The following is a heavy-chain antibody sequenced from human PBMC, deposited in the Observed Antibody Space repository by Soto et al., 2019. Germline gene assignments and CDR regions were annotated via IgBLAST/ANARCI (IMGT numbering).Heavy chain of an antibody. CDR1: GFTFSSYA. V-gene: IGHV3-23*01. CDR3: AIDSYDFWSGYYSS. D-gene: IGHD3-3*01. J-gene: IGHJ4*02. Sequence: EVQLLESGGGLVQPGGSLRLSCAASGFTFSSYAMSWVRQAPGKGQEWVSAISGSGGSTYYADSVKGRFTISRDNSKNTLYLQMNSLRAEDTAVYYCAIDSYDFWSGYYSSWGQGTLVTVSS. CDR2: ISGSGGST.